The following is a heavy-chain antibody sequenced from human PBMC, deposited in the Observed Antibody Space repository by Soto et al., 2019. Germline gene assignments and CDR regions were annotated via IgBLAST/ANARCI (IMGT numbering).Heavy chain of an antibody. J-gene: IGHJ6*02. Sequence: EVQLVESGGGLVQPGGSLRLSCAASGFTFSSYDMHWVRQATGKGLEWVSAIGTAGDTYYPGSVKGRFTISRENAKNSLYIQMNSLRAEDTAVYYCAREQVGPYYYYGMDVWGQGTTVTVSS. D-gene: IGHD1-26*01. CDR3: AREQVGPYYYYGMDV. CDR1: GFTFSSYD. V-gene: IGHV3-13*01. CDR2: IGTAGDT.